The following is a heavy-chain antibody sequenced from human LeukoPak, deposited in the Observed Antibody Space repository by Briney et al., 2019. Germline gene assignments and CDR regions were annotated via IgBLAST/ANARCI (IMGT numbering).Heavy chain of an antibody. D-gene: IGHD5-24*01. Sequence: SETLSLTCTVSGGSISSSGYYWGWVRQPPGKGLEWIASIHYNGATYYNPSLKSRVTISVDTSNNQFSLNLSSVTAADTAVYYCARWMLATITYLFDFWGQGALVTVSS. V-gene: IGHV4-39*01. CDR1: GGSISSSGYY. J-gene: IGHJ4*02. CDR2: IHYNGAT. CDR3: ARWMLATITYLFDF.